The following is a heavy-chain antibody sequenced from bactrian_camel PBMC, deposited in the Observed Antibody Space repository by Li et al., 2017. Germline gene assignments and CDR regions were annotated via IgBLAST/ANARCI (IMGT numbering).Heavy chain of an antibody. J-gene: IGHJ4*01. CDR3: AAANVPWACPRLGSQFTY. Sequence: HVQLVESGGGSVQAGGSLRLSCFNPALPASGFGWCMAWFRQAPGLEREPVAALNSGRAGSPWYRDSVKGRFTISKDSAKNALYLQMNSLKPEDTAIYFCAAANVPWACPRLGSQFTYWGQGTQVTVS. CDR1: ALPASGFG. V-gene: IGHV3-3*01. D-gene: IGHD5*01. CDR2: LNSGRAGSP.